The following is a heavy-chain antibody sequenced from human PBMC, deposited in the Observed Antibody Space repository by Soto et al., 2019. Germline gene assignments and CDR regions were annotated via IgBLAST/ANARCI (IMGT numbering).Heavy chain of an antibody. V-gene: IGHV3-30*03. CDR2: ISYDGRHT. Sequence: QVQLVESGGGVVQSGRSLRLSCVTSGFRFGDYAMHWVRQAPGKGLEWVAVISYDGRHTYYADSVKGRFTISRDNSRNTLSLQMHSLRDDTAVYYCARDRVWSRMRVYGMDVWGRGTTVTVSS. CDR1: GFRFGDYA. D-gene: IGHD3-3*01. J-gene: IGHJ6*02. CDR3: ARDRVWSRMRVYGMDV.